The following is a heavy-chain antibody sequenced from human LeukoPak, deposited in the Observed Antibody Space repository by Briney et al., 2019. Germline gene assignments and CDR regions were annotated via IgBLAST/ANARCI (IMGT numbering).Heavy chain of an antibody. V-gene: IGHV4-61*02. Sequence: SETLSLTCTVSGGSISSGSYYWSWIRQPAGKGLEWIGRIYTSGSTNYNPSLKSRVTISVDTSKNQFSLKLSSVTAADTAVYYCARDGTATVTALGFDPWGQGTLVTVSS. CDR2: IYTSGST. D-gene: IGHD5-18*01. J-gene: IGHJ5*02. CDR1: GGSISSGSYY. CDR3: ARDGTATVTALGFDP.